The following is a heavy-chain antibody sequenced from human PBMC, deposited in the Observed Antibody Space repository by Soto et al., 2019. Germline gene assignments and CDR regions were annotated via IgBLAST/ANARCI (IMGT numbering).Heavy chain of an antibody. D-gene: IGHD3-9*01. CDR1: GYTFTGYY. CDR3: ARAAQAFFHTPVYSFSLDP. V-gene: IGHV1-2*02. Sequence: ASVKVSCKASGYTFTGYYMHWVRQSPGQGLEWVGWVHPDSGGTNVAQKFQDRVTMTADTSINTAYMELTRLRSDDTAEFYCARAAQAFFHTPVYSFSLDPWGKGPPVTV. J-gene: IGHJ5*02. CDR2: VHPDSGGT.